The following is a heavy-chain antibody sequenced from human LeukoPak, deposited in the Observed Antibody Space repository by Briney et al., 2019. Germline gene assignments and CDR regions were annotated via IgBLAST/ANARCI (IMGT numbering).Heavy chain of an antibody. CDR1: GFTFSNAW. CDR3: TTEITMIVVVIS. Sequence: GGSLRLSCAASGFTFSNAWMSWVRQAPGKGLEWVGRIKSKTDGGTTDYAAPVKGRFTISRDDSKNTLYLQMNSLKTEDTAVYYCTTEITMIVVVISWGRGTLVTVSS. D-gene: IGHD3-22*01. V-gene: IGHV3-15*01. J-gene: IGHJ5*02. CDR2: IKSKTDGGTT.